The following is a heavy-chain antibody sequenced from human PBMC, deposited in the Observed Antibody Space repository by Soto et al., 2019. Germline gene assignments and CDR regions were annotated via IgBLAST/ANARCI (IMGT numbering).Heavy chain of an antibody. CDR1: GYTFTSYA. CDR2: INAGNGNT. D-gene: IGHD3-22*01. CDR3: AGDSSGTRSWYFDL. V-gene: IGHV1-3*01. J-gene: IGHJ2*01. Sequence: GASVKVSCKASGYTFTSYAMHWARQAPGQRLEWMGWINAGNGNTKYSQKFQGRVTITRDTSASTAYMELSSLRSEDTAVYYCAGDSSGTRSWYFDLWGRGTLVTVS.